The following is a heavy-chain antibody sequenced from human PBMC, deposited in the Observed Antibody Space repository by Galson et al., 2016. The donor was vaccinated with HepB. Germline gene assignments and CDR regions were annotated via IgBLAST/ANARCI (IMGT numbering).Heavy chain of an antibody. J-gene: IGHJ2*01. Sequence: SVKVSCKASGDSFSTYAFSWMRQAPGKGLEWMGGIIPLFDTPTYAQKFPGRVTMTADDSTSTACLELSRLRSDDTAVYYCARALSRDLALDGYFDLWCRGTLVSVSS. CDR2: IIPLFDTP. CDR1: GDSFSTYA. V-gene: IGHV1-69*13. CDR3: ARALSRDLALDGYFDL.